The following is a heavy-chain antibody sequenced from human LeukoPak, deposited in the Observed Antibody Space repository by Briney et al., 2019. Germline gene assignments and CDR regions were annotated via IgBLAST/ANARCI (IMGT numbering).Heavy chain of an antibody. V-gene: IGHV3-15*01. CDR2: IKSKIDGGTT. J-gene: IGHJ4*02. CDR3: TTIRGFCSGRSCLGY. D-gene: IGHD2-15*01. CDR1: GFTFSSYG. Sequence: GGSLRLSCATSGFTFSSYGISWVRQAPGKGLEWVGRIKSKIDGGTTDYGAPVKGRFTISRDDSKNTLYLQMNSLKSEDTAVYYCTTIRGFCSGRSCLGYWGQGTLVTVSS.